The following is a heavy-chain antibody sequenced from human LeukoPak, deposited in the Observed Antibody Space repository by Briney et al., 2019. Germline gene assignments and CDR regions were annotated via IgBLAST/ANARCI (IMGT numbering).Heavy chain of an antibody. CDR3: ARGSVSGVGYYYYCMDV. CDR1: GYTFTSYY. CDR2: INPSGGNT. D-gene: IGHD3-10*01. V-gene: IGHV1-46*01. Sequence: ASVKVSCKASGYTFTSYYMHWVRQAPGQGLEWRGIINPSGGNTSYAQKFQGRVTMTRDTSTSTVYMELSSLRSEDTAVYYCARGSVSGVGYYYYCMDVWGKGTTVTVSS. J-gene: IGHJ6*03.